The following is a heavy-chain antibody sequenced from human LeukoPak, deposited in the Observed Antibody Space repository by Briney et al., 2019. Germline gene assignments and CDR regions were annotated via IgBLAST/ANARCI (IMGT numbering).Heavy chain of an antibody. D-gene: IGHD5-24*01. CDR1: GFTFSSYA. CDR3: AKRIDGYKSA. J-gene: IGHJ5*02. V-gene: IGHV3-23*01. CDR2: ISGSGGST. Sequence: GGSLRLSCAASGFTFSSYAMSWVCQAPGKGLEWVSAISGSGGSTYYADFVKGRFTISRDNSKNTLYLQMNSLRAEDTAVYYCAKRIDGYKSAWGQGTLVTVSS.